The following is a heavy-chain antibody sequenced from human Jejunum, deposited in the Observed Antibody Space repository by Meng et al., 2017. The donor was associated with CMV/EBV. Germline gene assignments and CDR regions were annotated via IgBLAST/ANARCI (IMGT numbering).Heavy chain of an antibody. J-gene: IGHJ4*02. CDR1: GGSISDYY. D-gene: IGHD3-10*01. CDR3: ARDMHREVVIQDY. Sequence: VQLREAGPGLVKPSETLSLTCTVSGGSISDYYWSWIRQPAGKGLEWIGRIYSNGATNYNPSLKSRVTMSVDTSKNQFSLKLSSVTAADTAVYFCARDMHREVVIQDYWGQGTLVTVSS. CDR2: IYSNGAT. V-gene: IGHV4-4*07.